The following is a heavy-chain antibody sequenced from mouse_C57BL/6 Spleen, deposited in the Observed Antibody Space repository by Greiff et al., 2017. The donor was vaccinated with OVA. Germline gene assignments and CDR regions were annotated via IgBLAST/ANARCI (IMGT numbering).Heavy chain of an antibody. V-gene: IGHV1-26*01. Sequence: EVQLQQSGPELVKPGASVKISCKASGYTFTDYYMNWVKQSHGKSLEWIGDINPNNGGTSYNQKFKGKATLTVDKSSSTAYMELRSLTSEDSAVYYCAREGLTTVVATRFAYWGQGTLVTVSA. J-gene: IGHJ3*01. CDR1: GYTFTDYY. CDR2: INPNNGGT. CDR3: AREGLTTVVATRFAY. D-gene: IGHD1-1*01.